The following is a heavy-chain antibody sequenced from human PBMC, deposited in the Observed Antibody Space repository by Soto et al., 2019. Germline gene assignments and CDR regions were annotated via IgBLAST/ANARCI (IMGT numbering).Heavy chain of an antibody. D-gene: IGHD2-2*01. CDR1: GFTVSTNY. Sequence: EVQLVETGGGLIQPGASLRLSCAASGFTVSTNYMSWVRQAPGKGLEWVSVIYSGGNTYYADSVKGRFSMSRDKSKNTLFLQMNGLRAEDTAVYYCGRGSSDSDGILRVDYWGQGTLVTVS. V-gene: IGHV3-53*02. CDR2: IYSGGNT. CDR3: GRGSSDSDGILRVDY. J-gene: IGHJ4*02.